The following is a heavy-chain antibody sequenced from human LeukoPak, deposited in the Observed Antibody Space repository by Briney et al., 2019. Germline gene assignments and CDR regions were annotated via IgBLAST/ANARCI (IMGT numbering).Heavy chain of an antibody. V-gene: IGHV3-33*01. J-gene: IGHJ4*02. CDR3: ARESGGSYGYFDY. CDR2: IWYDGSNK. CDR1: GFTFSSYG. Sequence: GSLRLSCAASGFTFSSYGMHWVRQAPGKGLEWVAVIWYDGSNKYYADSVKGRFTISRDNSKNTLYLQMNSLRAEDTAVYYCARESGGSYGYFDYWGQGTLVTVSS. D-gene: IGHD1-26*01.